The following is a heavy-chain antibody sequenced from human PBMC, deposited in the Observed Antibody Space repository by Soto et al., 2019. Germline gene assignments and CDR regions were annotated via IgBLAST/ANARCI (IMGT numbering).Heavy chain of an antibody. Sequence: GGSLRLSCAASGFTFSSYSMNWVRQAPGKGLEWVSSISSSSSYIYYTDSVKGRFTISRDNAKNSLYLQVNSLRAEDTAVYYCARVEGYCSSTSCQTIDYWGQGTLVTVSS. CDR3: ARVEGYCSSTSCQTIDY. CDR1: GFTFSSYS. V-gene: IGHV3-21*01. J-gene: IGHJ4*02. D-gene: IGHD2-2*01. CDR2: ISSSSSYI.